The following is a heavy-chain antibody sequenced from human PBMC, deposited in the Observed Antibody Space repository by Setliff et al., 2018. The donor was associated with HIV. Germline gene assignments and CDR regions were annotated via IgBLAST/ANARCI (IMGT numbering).Heavy chain of an antibody. CDR1: GFTFSSYA. J-gene: IGHJ4*02. Sequence: GGSLRLSCAASGFTFSSYAMSWVRQAPGKGLEWVSAISGSGGSTYYADSVKGRFTISRDNSKNTLYMQLNSLRAEDTAVYYCAKDGSLQEWLPRDFFDYWGQGSLVTVSS. CDR2: ISGSGGST. V-gene: IGHV3-23*01. D-gene: IGHD3-3*01. CDR3: AKDGSLQEWLPRDFFDY.